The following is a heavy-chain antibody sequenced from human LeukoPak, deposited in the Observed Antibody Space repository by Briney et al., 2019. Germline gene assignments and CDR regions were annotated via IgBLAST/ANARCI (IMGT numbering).Heavy chain of an antibody. V-gene: IGHV3-23*01. Sequence: GGSLTLSCAASGFTFRLDDRIWIRQAPGKGLEWVSGISGSGAGTYYADSVKGRFTISRDNSKNTLYLQMNSLRAEDTAVYYCAKMGRDFYTIYYCFYYWGQGTLVTVSS. CDR2: ISGSGAGT. J-gene: IGHJ4*02. D-gene: IGHD2/OR15-2a*01. CDR3: AKMGRDFYTIYYCFYY. CDR1: GFTFRLDD.